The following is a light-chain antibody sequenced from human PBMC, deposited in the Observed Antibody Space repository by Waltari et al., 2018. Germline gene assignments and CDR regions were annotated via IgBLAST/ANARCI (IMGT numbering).Light chain of an antibody. Sequence: EIVLTQSPATLSLSPGERATLSCRASQSVSCNLAWYQQKPGQAPSLLSYDASHRATGIPARFSGSGSGTDFTLTISSLEPEDFAVYYCQQRGDWSRTFGPGTKVEIK. CDR3: QQRGDWSRT. CDR2: DAS. CDR1: QSVSCN. J-gene: IGKJ3*01. V-gene: IGKV3-11*01.